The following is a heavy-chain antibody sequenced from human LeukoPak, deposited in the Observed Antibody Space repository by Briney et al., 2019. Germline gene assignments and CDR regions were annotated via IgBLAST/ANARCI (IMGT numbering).Heavy chain of an antibody. CDR1: GYTFSDYY. CDR3: ARPLGSLKEYWWFDP. J-gene: IGHJ5*02. D-gene: IGHD2/OR15-2a*01. CDR2: INPKSGVT. V-gene: IGHV1-2*02. Sequence: GASVKVSCTASGYTFSDYYIHWLRQAPGQGLEWMGWINPKSGVTNFAQYFQGRVTMTRGTSSTTVYMELTRLRSDDTAVYYCARPLGSLKEYWWFDPWGQGTLVTVSS.